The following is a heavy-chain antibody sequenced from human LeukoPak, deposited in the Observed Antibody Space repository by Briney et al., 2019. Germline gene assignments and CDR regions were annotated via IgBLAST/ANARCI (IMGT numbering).Heavy chain of an antibody. CDR3: AKGYDSSGSSPHWFDP. CDR1: GFTFSGYA. CDR2: ISWNSGSI. Sequence: SLRLSCAASGFTFSGYAMTWVRQAPGKGLEWVSGISWNSGSIGYADSVKGRFTISRDNAKNSLYLQMNSLRAEDTALYYCAKGYDSSGSSPHWFDPWGQGTLVTVSS. V-gene: IGHV3-9*01. D-gene: IGHD3-22*01. J-gene: IGHJ5*02.